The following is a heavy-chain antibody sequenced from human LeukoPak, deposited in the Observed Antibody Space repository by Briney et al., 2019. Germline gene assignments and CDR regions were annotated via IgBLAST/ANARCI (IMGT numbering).Heavy chain of an antibody. D-gene: IGHD1-26*01. V-gene: IGHV3-66*01. CDR3: ATGTHPGN. CDR1: GFTVSSNY. Sequence: GGSLRLSCAASGFTVSSNYMSWVRQAPGKGPEWIAVIYSGGSTFHADSVKGRFIISRDNSKNTLYLQMNSLRVEDTAVYYCATGTHPGNWGQGTLVTVSS. J-gene: IGHJ4*02. CDR2: IYSGGST.